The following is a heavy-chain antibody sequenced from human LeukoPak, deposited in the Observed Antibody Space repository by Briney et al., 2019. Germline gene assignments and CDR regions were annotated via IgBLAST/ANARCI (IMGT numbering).Heavy chain of an antibody. V-gene: IGHV3-7*01. CDR2: IKRDESET. Sequence: PGGSLRLSCSASGFTFNTYWMNWVRQAPGKGLEWVANIKRDESETYYVDSVKGRFTISRDNAKNSLSLQMNSLRAEDTAVYYCARGGGNFDYWGQGTLVTVPS. J-gene: IGHJ4*02. CDR3: ARGGGNFDY. CDR1: GFTFNTYW. D-gene: IGHD2/OR15-2a*01.